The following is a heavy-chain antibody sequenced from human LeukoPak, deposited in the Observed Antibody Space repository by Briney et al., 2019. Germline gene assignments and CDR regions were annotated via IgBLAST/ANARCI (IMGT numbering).Heavy chain of an antibody. CDR1: GGSISSYY. CDR3: ARDRGYQLLYHFDY. Sequence: SETLSLTCTVSGGSISSYYWSWIRQPAGKGLEWIGRIYTSGSINYNPSLKSRVTMSVDTSKNQFSLKLSSVTAADTAVYYCARDRGYQLLYHFDYWGQGTLVTVSS. V-gene: IGHV4-4*07. D-gene: IGHD2-2*02. J-gene: IGHJ4*02. CDR2: IYTSGSI.